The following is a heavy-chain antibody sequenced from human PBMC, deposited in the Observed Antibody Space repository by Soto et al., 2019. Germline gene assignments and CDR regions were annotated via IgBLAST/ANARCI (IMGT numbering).Heavy chain of an antibody. CDR3: AKIGHHDFWRSTGMDV. CDR2: ISYDGSNK. D-gene: IGHD3-3*01. Sequence: QVQLVESGGGVVQPGRSLRLSCAASGFTFSSYGMHWVRQAPGKGLEWVAVISYDGSNKYYADSVKGRFTISRDNSKNTLYLQMNSLRAEDTAVYYCAKIGHHDFWRSTGMDVWGQGTTVTVSS. J-gene: IGHJ6*02. V-gene: IGHV3-30*18. CDR1: GFTFSSYG.